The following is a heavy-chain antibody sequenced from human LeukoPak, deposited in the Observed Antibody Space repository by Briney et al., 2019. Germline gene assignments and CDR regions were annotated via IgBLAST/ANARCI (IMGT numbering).Heavy chain of an antibody. D-gene: IGHD5-12*01. V-gene: IGHV3-7*01. Sequence: GGSLRLSCAASGFTFSSYWMRWVRQAPGKGLEWVANIKQDGSEKYYVDSVKGRFTISRDNAKNSLYLQMNSLRAEDTAVYYCASDIVATIFSYWGQGTLVTVSS. CDR1: GFTFSSYW. CDR3: ASDIVATIFSY. CDR2: IKQDGSEK. J-gene: IGHJ4*02.